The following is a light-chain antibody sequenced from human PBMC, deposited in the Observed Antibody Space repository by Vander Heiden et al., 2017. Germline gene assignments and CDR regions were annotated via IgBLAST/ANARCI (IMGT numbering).Light chain of an antibody. J-gene: IGLJ3*02. CDR1: SSNIGSNY. Sequence: QSVLTPPPSASGTPGQSVPISCSGSSSNIGSNYVYWYQQLPGTAPKLLSYSNNQRPSGVPDRFSGSKSGTSASLAISGLRSEDEADYYCAAWDDSLSGVFGGGTKLTVL. V-gene: IGLV1-47*02. CDR3: AAWDDSLSGV. CDR2: SNN.